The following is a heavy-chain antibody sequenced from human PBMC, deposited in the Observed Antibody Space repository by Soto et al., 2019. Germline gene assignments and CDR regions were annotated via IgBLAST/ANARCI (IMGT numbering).Heavy chain of an antibody. V-gene: IGHV4-4*02. J-gene: IGHJ4*02. CDR3: AGRAVRKRIDDY. CDR2: IYHSGST. D-gene: IGHD4-17*01. CDR1: SGSISSSNW. Sequence: SETLSLTCAVSSGSISSSNWWSWVRQPPGKGLEWIGEIYHSGSTNYNPSLKSRVTISVDKSKNQFSLKLSSVTAADTAVYYCAGRAVRKRIDDYWGQGTLVTVSS.